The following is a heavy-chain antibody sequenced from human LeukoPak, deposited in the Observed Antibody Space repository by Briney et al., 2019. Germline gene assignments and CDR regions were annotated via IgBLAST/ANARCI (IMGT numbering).Heavy chain of an antibody. CDR3: ARDPYYYDSSGYYREYYFDS. V-gene: IGHV1-69*04. D-gene: IGHD3-22*01. J-gene: IGHJ4*02. CDR2: IIPILGIV. Sequence: SVKVSCKASGGTFSNYAISWVRQAPGQGLEWMGRIIPILGIVKYAQKFQGRVTITADKSTSTAYMELGSLRSEDTAVYYCARDPYYYDSSGYYREYYFDSWGQGTLVTVSS. CDR1: GGTFSNYA.